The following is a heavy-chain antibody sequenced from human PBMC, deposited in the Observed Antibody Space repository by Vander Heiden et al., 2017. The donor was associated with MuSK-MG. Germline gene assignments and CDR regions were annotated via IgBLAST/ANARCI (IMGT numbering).Heavy chain of an antibody. D-gene: IGHD6-13*01. CDR3: ARLVPGIAAAGNPRDWFDP. Sequence: QVQLQQWGAGLLKPSETLSLTCAVYGGSFSGYYCSWIRQPPGKGLEWIGEINHSGSTNYNPSRKSRVTISVDTSKNQFSLKLSSVTAADTAVYYCARLVPGIAAAGNPRDWFDPWGQGTLVTVSS. CDR1: GGSFSGYY. V-gene: IGHV4-34*01. CDR2: INHSGST. J-gene: IGHJ5*02.